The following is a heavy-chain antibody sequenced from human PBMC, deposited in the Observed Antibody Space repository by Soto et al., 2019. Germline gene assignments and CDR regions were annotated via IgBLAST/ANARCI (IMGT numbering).Heavy chain of an antibody. CDR3: ARDGGVLMVYAAFDY. CDR2: ISPYNGNT. D-gene: IGHD2-8*01. V-gene: IGHV1-18*01. Sequence: QVQLVQSGAEVKKPGASVKVSCKACGYAFTNYGFSWVRQAPGQGLEWMGWISPYNGNTDYAQKLQGRVTMTTDTSTNTAYMELRSLRSDDTAVYYCARDGGVLMVYAAFDYWGQGTLVTVSS. J-gene: IGHJ4*02. CDR1: GYAFTNYG.